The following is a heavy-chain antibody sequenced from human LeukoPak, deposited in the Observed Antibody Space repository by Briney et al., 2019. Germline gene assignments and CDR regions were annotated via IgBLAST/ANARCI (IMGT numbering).Heavy chain of an antibody. CDR3: ARDHVEGSLPFDAFDI. Sequence: GGSLRLSCAASGFTFSSYSMNWVRQAPGKGLEWDSSISSSSSYIYYADSVKGRFTISRDNAKNSLYLQMNSLRAEDTAVYYCARDHVEGSLPFDAFDIWGQGTMVTVSS. J-gene: IGHJ3*02. CDR2: ISSSSSYI. CDR1: GFTFSSYS. D-gene: IGHD3-10*01. V-gene: IGHV3-21*01.